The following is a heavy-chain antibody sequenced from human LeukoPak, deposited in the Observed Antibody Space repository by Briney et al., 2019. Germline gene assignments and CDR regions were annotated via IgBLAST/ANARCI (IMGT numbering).Heavy chain of an antibody. CDR1: GFTFSSYA. Sequence: GRSLRLSCAASGFTFSSYAMHWVRQAPGKGLEWVAVISYDGSNKYYADSVKGRFTISRDNSKNTLYLRMNSLRAEDTAVYYCARDPGRNYGMDVWGQGTTVTVSS. J-gene: IGHJ6*02. CDR3: ARDPGRNYGMDV. V-gene: IGHV3-30-3*01. D-gene: IGHD1-14*01. CDR2: ISYDGSNK.